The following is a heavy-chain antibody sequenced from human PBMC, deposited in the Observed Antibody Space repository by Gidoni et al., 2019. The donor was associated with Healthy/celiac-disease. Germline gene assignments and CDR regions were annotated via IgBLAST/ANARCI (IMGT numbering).Heavy chain of an antibody. CDR3: AIRERGRYRYYYYGMDV. V-gene: IGHV1-2*02. J-gene: IGHJ6*02. CDR2: INPNSGGT. CDR1: GFTFTGYH. Sequence: QVQLVQSGAEVKKPGASVKVSCKASGFTFTGYHMHWVRQAPGQGLEWMGWINPNSGGTNYAQKFQGRVTMTRDTSISTAYMELSRLRSDDTAVYYCAIRERGRYRYYYYGMDVWGQGTTVTVSS. D-gene: IGHD1-1*01.